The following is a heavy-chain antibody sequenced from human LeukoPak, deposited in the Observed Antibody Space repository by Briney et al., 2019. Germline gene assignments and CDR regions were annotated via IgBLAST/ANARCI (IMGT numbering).Heavy chain of an antibody. V-gene: IGHV3-23*01. Sequence: GGSLRLSCAASGFTFSTYAMTWVRQAPGQGLEWVSAISGSGGNTYYANYVKGRFTISRDNSMNTLYLQMNSLRAEDTAISYCAKDSLPTSGCRGYCVYGGGGTVVPVS. CDR3: AKDSLPTSGCRGYCVY. D-gene: IGHD6-25*01. CDR2: ISGSGGNT. J-gene: IGHJ4*02. CDR1: GFTFSTYA.